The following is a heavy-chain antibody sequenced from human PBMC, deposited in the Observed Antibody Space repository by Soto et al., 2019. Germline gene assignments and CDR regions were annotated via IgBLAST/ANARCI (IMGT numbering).Heavy chain of an antibody. D-gene: IGHD1-1*01. CDR3: AGGRESYNWNDVGY. CDR2: IYYSGST. J-gene: IGHJ4*02. Sequence: PSETLSLTCTVSGGSIRSNYWSWIRQPPGKGLEWIGYIYYSGSTNYNPSLKSRVTISLDMSKNQFSLKLTSVTAADTALYYCAGGRESYNWNDVGYWGQGTLVTVSS. V-gene: IGHV4-59*01. CDR1: GGSIRSNY.